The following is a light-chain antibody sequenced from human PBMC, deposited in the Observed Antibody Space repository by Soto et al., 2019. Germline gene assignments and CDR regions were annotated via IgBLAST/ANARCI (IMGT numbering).Light chain of an antibody. J-gene: IGKJ1*01. CDR1: QSFNSIY. CDR3: QQYSDSPPT. Sequence: EIVLTQSPGTLSLSPGERATLSCRASQSFNSIYLAWCHQKPGQAPRLLIFGASDRATGIPDRFSGSGSGTDFTLTIDRLEPEDFAMYYCQQYSDSPPTFGQGTKVDIK. CDR2: GAS. V-gene: IGKV3-20*01.